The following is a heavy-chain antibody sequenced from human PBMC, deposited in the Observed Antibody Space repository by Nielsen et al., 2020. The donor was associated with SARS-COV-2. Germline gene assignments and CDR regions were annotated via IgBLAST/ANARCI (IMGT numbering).Heavy chain of an antibody. CDR2: ISSSGTTI. CDR3: ARDRVDFGSGTYYYYYGMDV. Sequence: VRQAPGKGLEWVSYISSSGTTIHYADSVKGRFTISRDNAKNSLYLQMNSLRAEDTAVYYCARDRVDFGSGTYYYYYGMDVWGQGTTVTVSS. J-gene: IGHJ6*02. V-gene: IGHV3-48*03. D-gene: IGHD3-10*01.